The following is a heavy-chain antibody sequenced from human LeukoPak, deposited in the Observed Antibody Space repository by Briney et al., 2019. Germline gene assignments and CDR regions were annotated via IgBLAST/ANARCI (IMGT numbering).Heavy chain of an antibody. D-gene: IGHD5/OR15-5a*01. CDR3: ARLSVY. V-gene: IGHV3-7*01. Sequence: GGSLRVSCAASGFIYIKYLMSWLRPAAGKGLEWVANIKQDVSEKYYVDSVKGRFTISRDNAKNSLYLQMNSLRAEDTAVYYCARLSVYWGQGTMVTVSS. CDR1: GFIYIKYL. CDR2: IKQDVSEK. J-gene: IGHJ4*02.